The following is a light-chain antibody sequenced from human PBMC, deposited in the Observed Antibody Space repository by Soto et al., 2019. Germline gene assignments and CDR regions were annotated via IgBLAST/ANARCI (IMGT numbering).Light chain of an antibody. CDR2: TAS. V-gene: IGKV1-9*01. J-gene: IGKJ4*01. CDR3: QQLYSYPLT. CDR1: QGINSY. Sequence: DVQFTHSPSFLSASVGDRVTVTCRASQGINSYLAWYQQKPGKAPKLLIYTASTLQSGVPSRFSGSGSGTEFTLTITSLQPEDFAAYYCQQLYSYPLTFGGGTKVDIK.